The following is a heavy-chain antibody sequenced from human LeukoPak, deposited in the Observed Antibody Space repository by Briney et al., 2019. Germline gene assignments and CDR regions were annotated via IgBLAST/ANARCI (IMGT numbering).Heavy chain of an antibody. V-gene: IGHV3-7*01. Sequence: PGGSLRLSCAASGFTLSNYWMSWVRRAPGKGLEWVANIKEDGGESHCVDSVKGRFTISRDNAKNSLYLQMNSPRDEDTAVYYCARAYYGIPYYDILTGYYSPFDYWGQGTLVTVSS. CDR2: IKEDGGES. CDR1: GFTLSNYW. CDR3: ARAYYGIPYYDILTGYYSPFDY. D-gene: IGHD3-9*01. J-gene: IGHJ4*02.